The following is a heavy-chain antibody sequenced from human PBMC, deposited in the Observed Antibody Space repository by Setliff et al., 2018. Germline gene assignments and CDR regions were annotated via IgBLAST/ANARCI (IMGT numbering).Heavy chain of an antibody. CDR1: GDSVSTGTW. D-gene: IGHD2-21*02. J-gene: IGHJ3*02. V-gene: IGHV4-4*02. Sequence: SETLSLTCAVSGDSVSTGTWWSWVRQPPGKGLEWIGEIFHSGSTNYNPSLKSRVTISLDTSKNQFSLKLSSVTAADTAVYYCARHNLHGTATTFAFDIWGQGTMVTVSS. CDR3: ARHNLHGTATTFAFDI. CDR2: IFHSGST.